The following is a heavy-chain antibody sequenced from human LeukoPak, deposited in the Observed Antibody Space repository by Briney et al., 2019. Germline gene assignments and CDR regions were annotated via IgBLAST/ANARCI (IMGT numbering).Heavy chain of an antibody. V-gene: IGHV4-59*01. CDR2: IYYSGST. CDR1: GGSISSYY. CDR3: ARANPSGYYGSGSDYYLDY. J-gene: IGHJ4*02. Sequence: SETLSLACTVSGGSISSYYWSWIRQPPGKGLEWIGYIYYSGSTNYNPSLKSRVTISVDTSKNQFSLKLSSVTAADTAVYYCARANPSGYYGSGSDYYLDYWGQGTLVTVSS. D-gene: IGHD3-10*01.